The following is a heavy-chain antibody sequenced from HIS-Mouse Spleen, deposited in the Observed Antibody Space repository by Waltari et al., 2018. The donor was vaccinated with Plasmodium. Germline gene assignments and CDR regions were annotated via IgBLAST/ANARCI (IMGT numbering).Heavy chain of an antibody. V-gene: IGHV3-7*01. Sequence: EVQLVEFGGGLVQPGGSLRLSCAASGFNLRSCWISWVRQAPGKGLEWVANIKQDGSEKYYVDSVKGRFTISRDNAKNSLYLQMNSLRAEDTAVYYCASSWYWYFDLWGRGTLVTVSS. J-gene: IGHJ2*01. D-gene: IGHD6-13*01. CDR3: ASSWYWYFDL. CDR1: GFNLRSCW. CDR2: IKQDGSEK.